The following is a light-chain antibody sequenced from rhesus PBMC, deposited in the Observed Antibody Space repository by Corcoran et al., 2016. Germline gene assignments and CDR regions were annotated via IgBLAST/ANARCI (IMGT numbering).Light chain of an antibody. V-gene: IGKV1-66*01. CDR1: QGINNY. CDR3: QQYYNSPYS. J-gene: IGKJ2*01. CDR2: YAS. Sequence: DIQLTQSPSFLSASVGDRVTTTCRASQGINNYLSWCQQRPGKAPKPLIYYASRLEPGVPSRFSGSGSGTEYTLTISSLPPEDIATYCCQQYYNSPYSFGQGTKVEIK.